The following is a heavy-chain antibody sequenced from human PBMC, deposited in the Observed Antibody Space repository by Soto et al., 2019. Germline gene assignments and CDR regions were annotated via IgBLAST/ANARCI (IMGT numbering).Heavy chain of an antibody. D-gene: IGHD3-16*01. CDR3: ARVGGGVGGVSPYYYYYGMDV. J-gene: IGHJ6*02. Sequence: GASVKVSCKTSGGTFGSYAISWVRQAPGQGLEWMGGIIPIFSTPNYARKFQGRVTITADESTSTAYMELSSLRSEDTAMYYCARVGGGVGGVSPYYYYYGMDVWGQGTPVTVSS. V-gene: IGHV1-69*13. CDR1: GGTFGSYA. CDR2: IIPIFSTP.